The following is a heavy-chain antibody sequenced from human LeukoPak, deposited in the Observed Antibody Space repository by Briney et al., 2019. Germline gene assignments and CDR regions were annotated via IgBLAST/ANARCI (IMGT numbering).Heavy chain of an antibody. J-gene: IGHJ4*02. V-gene: IGHV3-30*18. Sequence: GGSLRLSCAASGFTFSNYAMHWVRQAPGKGLEWVAIISYDGNKKYYADSVKGRFGISRDNPANVVFLQMNSLRAEDTAVYYCAKDSIVHGSGSYLNYWGQGTPVTVCS. D-gene: IGHD3-10*01. CDR1: GFTFSNYA. CDR2: ISYDGNKK. CDR3: AKDSIVHGSGSYLNY.